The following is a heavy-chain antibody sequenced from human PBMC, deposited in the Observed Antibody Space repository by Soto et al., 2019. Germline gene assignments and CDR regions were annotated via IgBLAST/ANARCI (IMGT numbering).Heavy chain of an antibody. J-gene: IGHJ4*02. V-gene: IGHV3-73*01. CDR1: GFTFSGSA. CDR2: IRSKANNYAT. D-gene: IGHD2-2*01. Sequence: PGGSLRLSCAASGFTFSGSAMHWVRQASGKGLEWVGRIRSKANNYATTYAASVKGRFTISRDDSKNSTYLQMNSLKSEDTAVYYCSRPLGSCANTSSPDYWGPGTLVTVSS. CDR3: SRPLGSCANTSSPDY.